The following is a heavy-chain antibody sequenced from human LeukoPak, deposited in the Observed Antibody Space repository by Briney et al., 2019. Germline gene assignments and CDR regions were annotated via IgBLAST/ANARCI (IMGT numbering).Heavy chain of an antibody. J-gene: IGHJ4*02. CDR3: ARDLGTWIRTLGY. CDR1: GFTFSSYT. V-gene: IGHV3-30*04. CDR2: ISYDGSNK. D-gene: IGHD3-16*01. Sequence: QPGGSLRLSCAASGFTFSSYTMHSGRQAPGKGLGWVAVISYDGSNKYYADSVTGRFTISRDNSKNTLYLQMNSLRAEDTAVYYCARDLGTWIRTLGYWGQGTLVTVSS.